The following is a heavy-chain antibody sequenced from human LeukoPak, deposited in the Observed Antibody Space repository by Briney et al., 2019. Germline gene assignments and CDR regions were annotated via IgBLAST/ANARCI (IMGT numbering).Heavy chain of an antibody. Sequence: SETLSLTCTVSGGSFSGYYWSWIRQPPGKGLEWIGYIYYTGSTKYNPSLKSRVTISLDTSKNQFSPKLSSLTAADTAVYYCASGSGSYFRSWGQGTMVTASS. CDR1: GGSFSGYY. V-gene: IGHV4-59*01. D-gene: IGHD1-26*01. CDR2: IYYTGST. J-gene: IGHJ3*01. CDR3: ASGSGSYFRS.